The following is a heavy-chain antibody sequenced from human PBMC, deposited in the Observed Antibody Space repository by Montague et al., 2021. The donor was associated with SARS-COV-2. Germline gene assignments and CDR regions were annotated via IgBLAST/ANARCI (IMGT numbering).Heavy chain of an antibody. V-gene: IGHV4-39*02. D-gene: IGHD2-8*02. J-gene: IGHJ2*01. CDR1: GDSIISSGYY. CDR3: AREDAGAWYFDL. CDR2: ICHSGTT. Sequence: SETLSLTCTVPGDSIISSGYYWTWIRQPPGKGPEWIGCICHSGTTFYNPSLRSRVTMSVDTSKNQFSLRLSSVTAADTAVFYCAREDAGAWYFDLWGRGTLVTVSS.